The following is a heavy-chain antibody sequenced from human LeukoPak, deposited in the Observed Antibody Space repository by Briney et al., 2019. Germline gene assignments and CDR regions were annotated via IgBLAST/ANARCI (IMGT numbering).Heavy chain of an antibody. J-gene: IGHJ3*01. CDR3: ARLTKRNDPFDV. V-gene: IGHV4-59*01. D-gene: IGHD1-14*01. Sequence: SETLSLTCSVSGDSINNNYWSWIRQPPGKGLEWIGYIYNSGSSNYNPSLKSRLTISVDTSKNQFSLKVSSVTAADTAVYYCARLTKRNDPFDVWGQGTMVTVSS. CDR1: GDSINNNY. CDR2: IYNSGSS.